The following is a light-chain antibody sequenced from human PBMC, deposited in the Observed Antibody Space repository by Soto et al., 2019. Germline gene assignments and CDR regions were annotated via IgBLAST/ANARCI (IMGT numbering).Light chain of an antibody. J-gene: IGKJ4*01. Sequence: DIPMSQSPSSVSASVGDRVTITCRASQGISSSLAWYQQRPGKAPKLLIYAASNLQTGVPSRFSGSGSGTDFTLTISSLQPEDFATYYCQQGKSFPFTFGGGTKVEFK. CDR2: AAS. CDR1: QGISSS. V-gene: IGKV1-12*01. CDR3: QQGKSFPFT.